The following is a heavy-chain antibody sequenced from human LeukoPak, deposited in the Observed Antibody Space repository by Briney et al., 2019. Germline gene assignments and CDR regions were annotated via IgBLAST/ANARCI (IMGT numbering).Heavy chain of an antibody. J-gene: IGHJ3*02. CDR2: IKQDGSEI. D-gene: IGHD5-18*01. V-gene: IGHV3-7*01. CDR1: GFTFSSYW. Sequence: GGSLRLSCAASGFTFSSYWMSWVRQAPGKGLEWVANIKQDGSEIYYVDSVRGRFTISRDNAKNSLYLQMNSLRAEDTAVYYCARGYRRDAFDIWGQGTMVTVSS. CDR3: ARGYRRDAFDI.